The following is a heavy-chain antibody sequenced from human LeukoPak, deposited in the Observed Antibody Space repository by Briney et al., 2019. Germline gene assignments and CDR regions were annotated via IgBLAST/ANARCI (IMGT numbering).Heavy chain of an antibody. J-gene: IGHJ4*02. Sequence: GGSLRLSCAASGFTFSSYEMNWVCQAPGKGLEWVSYISSSGSTIYYADSVKGRFTISRDNAKNSLYLQMNSLRAEDTAVYYCARDSTSPFDYWGQGTLVTVSS. CDR3: ARDSTSPFDY. D-gene: IGHD6-6*01. CDR1: GFTFSSYE. CDR2: ISSSGSTI. V-gene: IGHV3-48*03.